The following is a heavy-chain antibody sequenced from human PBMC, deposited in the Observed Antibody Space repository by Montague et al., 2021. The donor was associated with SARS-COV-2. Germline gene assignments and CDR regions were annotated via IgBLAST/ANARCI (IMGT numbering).Heavy chain of an antibody. J-gene: IGHJ6*04. CDR3: ARGRRRYNWRDETSYYYGMDF. Sequence: SETLSLTCAVYGGSLSGYYWSWIRQPPGKGLEWIGEINHSGSTNYNPSLKSRVTISLDTSKNQLSLKLSSVTAADTAVYYCARGRRRYNWRDETSYYYGMDFGGKGTTSTVSP. CDR1: GGSLSGYY. CDR2: INHSGST. V-gene: IGHV4-34*01. D-gene: IGHD1-20*01.